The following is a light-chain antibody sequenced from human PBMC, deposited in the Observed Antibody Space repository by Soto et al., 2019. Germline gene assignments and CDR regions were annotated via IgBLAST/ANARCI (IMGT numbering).Light chain of an antibody. CDR3: QQGDIWPWT. Sequence: EVVMTQSPVTLSVSVGQRATLSCRASQTVSSHIAWYQQKPGQAPRLLISGVFVRATGIPGRFSGSGSGTEFTLTISSLQSEDFATYYCQQGDIWPWTFGQGTKVDIK. CDR1: QTVSSH. CDR2: GVF. V-gene: IGKV3D-15*01. J-gene: IGKJ1*01.